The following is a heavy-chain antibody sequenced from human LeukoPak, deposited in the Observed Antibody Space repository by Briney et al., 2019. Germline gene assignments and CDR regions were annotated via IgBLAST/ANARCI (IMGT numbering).Heavy chain of an antibody. J-gene: IGHJ3*02. Sequence: SVKVSCKASGGTFSSYTISWVRQAPGQGLEWMGGIIPIFGTANYAQKFQGRVTITTDESTSTAYMELSSLRSEDTAVYYCASSVVAATPFPGPFDIWGQGTMVTVSS. CDR2: IIPIFGTA. CDR3: ASSVVAATPFPGPFDI. D-gene: IGHD2-15*01. CDR1: GGTFSSYT. V-gene: IGHV1-69*05.